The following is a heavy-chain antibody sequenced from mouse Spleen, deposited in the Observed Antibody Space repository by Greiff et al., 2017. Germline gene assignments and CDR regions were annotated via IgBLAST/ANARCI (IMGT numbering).Heavy chain of an antibody. CDR3: ARNYHDGYPWFAY. CDR1: GFSLTSYG. J-gene: IGHJ3*01. V-gene: IGHV2-6*02. Sequence: VKLVESGPGLVAPSQSLSITCTVSGFSLTSYGVHWVRQPPGKGLEWLVVIWSDGSTTYNSALKSRLSISKDNSKSQVFLKMNSLQTDDTAMYYCARNYHDGYPWFAYWGQGTLVTVSA. CDR2: IWSDGST. D-gene: IGHD2-3*01.